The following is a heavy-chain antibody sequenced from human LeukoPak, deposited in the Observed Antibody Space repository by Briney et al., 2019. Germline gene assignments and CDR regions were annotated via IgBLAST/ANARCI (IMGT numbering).Heavy chain of an antibody. J-gene: IGHJ4*02. CDR3: ARAESRLSTSFDY. CDR1: GGSFSGYY. CDR2: INHSGST. D-gene: IGHD3-16*02. V-gene: IGHV4-34*01. Sequence: SETLSLTCAVYGGSFSGYYWSWIRQPPGKGLEWIGEINHSGSTYYNPSLKSRVTISVDTSKNQFSLKLSSVTAADTAVYYCARAESRLSTSFDYWGQGTLVTVSS.